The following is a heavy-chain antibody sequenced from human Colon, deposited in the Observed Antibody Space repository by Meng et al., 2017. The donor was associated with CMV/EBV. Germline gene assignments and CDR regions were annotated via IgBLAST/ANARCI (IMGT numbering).Heavy chain of an antibody. J-gene: IGHJ4*02. CDR3: TRTVCTDGLCYPGE. Sequence: ASVKVSCKASGYTFRSYGLDWIRQAPGQGFEWMRWISPDSGQTNYPQKFQGRVTMTTDTSTNTAFMELGSLTFDDTAVYYCTRTVCTDGLCYPGEWGQGTLVTVSS. D-gene: IGHD3-10*02. CDR2: ISPDSGQT. CDR1: GYTFRSYG. V-gene: IGHV1-18*01.